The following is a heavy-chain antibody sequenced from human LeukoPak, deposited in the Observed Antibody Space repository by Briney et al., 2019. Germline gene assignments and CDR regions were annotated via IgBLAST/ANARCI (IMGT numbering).Heavy chain of an antibody. CDR1: GFTFDDYA. CDR2: ISWNGGSI. CDR3: AKDGEEAVAGTGYHFDY. D-gene: IGHD6-19*01. V-gene: IGHV3-9*01. J-gene: IGHJ4*02. Sequence: GRSLRLSCAASGFTFDDYAMHWVRQAPGKGLEWVSGISWNGGSIAYADSVKGRFTISRDNAKNSLYLQMNSLRAEDTALYYCAKDGEEAVAGTGYHFDYWGQGTLVTVSS.